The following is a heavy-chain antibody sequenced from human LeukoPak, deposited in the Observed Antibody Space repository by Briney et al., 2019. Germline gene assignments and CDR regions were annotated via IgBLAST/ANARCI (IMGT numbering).Heavy chain of an antibody. CDR2: IYYSGST. CDR3: AGSYSNTLFDY. V-gene: IGHV4-39*01. D-gene: IGHD3-10*01. CDR1: GASISSSSYY. J-gene: IGHJ4*02. Sequence: SETLSLTCIVSGASISSSSYYWGWIRQPPGNGLEWIGNIYYSGSTYYSPSLKSRGTISVDTSKNQFSLKLNSVTAADTAVYYCAGSYSNTLFDYWGQGTLVTVSS.